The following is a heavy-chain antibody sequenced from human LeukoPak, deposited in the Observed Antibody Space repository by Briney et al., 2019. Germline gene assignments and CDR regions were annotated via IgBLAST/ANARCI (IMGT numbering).Heavy chain of an antibody. Sequence: GGSLRLSCTASGFSFSGHWMHWARQLPGKGLVWVSRISPTGSTTSYADSVKGRFTVSRDNAKNTLYLQVNNLRAEDTAVYYCASFSRNWFDPWGQGTLVTVSS. V-gene: IGHV3-74*01. CDR2: ISPTGSTT. CDR1: GFSFSGHW. J-gene: IGHJ5*02. CDR3: ASFSRNWFDP. D-gene: IGHD3-3*01.